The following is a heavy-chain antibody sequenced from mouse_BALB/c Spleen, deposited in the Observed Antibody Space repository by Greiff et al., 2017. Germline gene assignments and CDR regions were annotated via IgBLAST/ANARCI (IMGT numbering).Heavy chain of an antibody. Sequence: QVQLKESGPGLVAPSQSLSITCTVSGFSLTSYDISWIRQPPGKGLEWLGVIWTGGGTNYNSAFMSRLSISKDNSKSQVFLKMNSLQTDDTAIYYCVRDRDGFPFAYWGQGTLVTVSA. CDR3: VRDRDGFPFAY. J-gene: IGHJ3*01. CDR2: IWTGGGT. CDR1: GFSLTSYD. D-gene: IGHD2-3*01. V-gene: IGHV2-9-2*01.